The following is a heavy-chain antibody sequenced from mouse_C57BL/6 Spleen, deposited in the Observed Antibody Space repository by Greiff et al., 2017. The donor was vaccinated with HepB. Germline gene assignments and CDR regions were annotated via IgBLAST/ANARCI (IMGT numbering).Heavy chain of an antibody. CDR1: GYTFTSYT. CDR2: INPSSGYT. V-gene: IGHV1-4*01. Sequence: VQLQQSGAELARPGASVKMSCKASGYTFTSYTMHWVKQRPGQGLEWIGYINPSSGYTKYNQKFKEKATLTADKSSSTAYMQMSSLTSEDSAVYYCARSGYGNYGRYFDVWGTGTTVTVSS. J-gene: IGHJ1*03. CDR3: ARSGYGNYGRYFDV. D-gene: IGHD2-1*01.